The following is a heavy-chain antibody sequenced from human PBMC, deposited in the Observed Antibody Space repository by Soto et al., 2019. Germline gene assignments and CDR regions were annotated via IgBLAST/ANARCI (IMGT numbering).Heavy chain of an antibody. Sequence: ASVKVSCKASGYTFTSYGISWVRQAPGQGLEWMGWISAYNGNTNYAQKLQGRVTMTTDTSTSTAYMELRSLRSDDTAVYYCAKAGGEYYYDSSGYVYYYYGMDVWGQGTTVTVSS. CDR3: AKAGGEYYYDSSGYVYYYYGMDV. D-gene: IGHD3-22*01. CDR1: GYTFTSYG. V-gene: IGHV1-18*01. CDR2: ISAYNGNT. J-gene: IGHJ6*02.